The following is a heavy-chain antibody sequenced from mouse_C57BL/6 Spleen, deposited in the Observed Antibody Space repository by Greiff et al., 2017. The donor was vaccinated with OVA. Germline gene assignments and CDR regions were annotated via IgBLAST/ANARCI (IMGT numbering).Heavy chain of an antibody. CDR3: AGYYYGSSPWCAY. V-gene: IGHV1-82*01. CDR1: GYAFSSSW. J-gene: IGHJ3*01. Sequence: VQLQQSGPELVKPGASVKISCKASGYAFSSSWMNWVKQRPGKGLEWIGRIYPGDGDTNYNGKFKGKATLTADKSSSTAYMQLSSLTSEDSAVYFCAGYYYGSSPWCAYWGQGTLVTVSA. CDR2: IYPGDGDT. D-gene: IGHD1-1*01.